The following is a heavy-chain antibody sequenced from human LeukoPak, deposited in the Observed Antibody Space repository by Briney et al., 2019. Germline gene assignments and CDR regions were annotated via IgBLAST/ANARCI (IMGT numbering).Heavy chain of an antibody. CDR2: IIPIFGTA. D-gene: IGHD4-11*01. J-gene: IGHJ6*04. V-gene: IGHV1-69*06. CDR3: ARDALGIYTSYYYGMDV. CDR1: GGTFSSYA. Sequence: SVKVSRKASGGTFSSYAISWVRQAPGQGLEWMGGIIPIFGTANYAQKFQGRVTITADKSTSTAYMELSSLRSEDTAVYYCARDALGIYTSYYYGMDVWGKGTTVTASS.